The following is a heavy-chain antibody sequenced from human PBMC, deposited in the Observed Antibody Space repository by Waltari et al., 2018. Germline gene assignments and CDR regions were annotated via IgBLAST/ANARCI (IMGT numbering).Heavy chain of an antibody. Sequence: QVQLVQSGAEVKKPGASVKVSCKVSGYTLTELSMHWVRQAPGKGLEWMGGFDPEDGETIYAQKFQGRVTMTEDTSTDTAYMELSSLRSEDTAVYYCATDLHITIFGVVKAQGVNWFDPWGQGTLVTVSS. J-gene: IGHJ5*02. V-gene: IGHV1-24*01. CDR2: FDPEDGET. CDR1: GYTLTELS. CDR3: ATDLHITIFGVVKAQGVNWFDP. D-gene: IGHD3-3*01.